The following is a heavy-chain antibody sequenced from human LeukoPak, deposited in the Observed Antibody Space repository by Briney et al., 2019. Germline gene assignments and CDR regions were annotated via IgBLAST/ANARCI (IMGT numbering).Heavy chain of an antibody. CDR1: GFTFSSYS. J-gene: IGHJ4*02. Sequence: GGSLRLPCAASGFTFSSYSMNWVRQAPGKGLEWVSSISSSSSYIYYADSVKGRFTISRDNAKNSLYLQMNSLRAEDTAVYYCAREMATNKPSRGQGTLVTVSS. CDR2: ISSSSSYI. V-gene: IGHV3-21*01. CDR3: AREMATNKPS. D-gene: IGHD5-24*01.